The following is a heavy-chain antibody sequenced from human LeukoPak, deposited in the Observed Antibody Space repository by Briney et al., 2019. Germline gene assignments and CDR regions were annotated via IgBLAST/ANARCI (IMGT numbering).Heavy chain of an antibody. J-gene: IGHJ2*01. Sequence: PSQTLSLTCTVSGGSISSGGYYWSWIRQHPGKGLEWIGYIYYSGSTNYNPSLKSRVTISVDTSKNQFSLKLSSVTAADTAVYYCARDQAYYYGWYFDLWGRGTLVTVSS. CDR1: GGSISSGGYY. CDR3: ARDQAYYYGWYFDL. CDR2: IYYSGST. D-gene: IGHD3-10*01. V-gene: IGHV4-61*08.